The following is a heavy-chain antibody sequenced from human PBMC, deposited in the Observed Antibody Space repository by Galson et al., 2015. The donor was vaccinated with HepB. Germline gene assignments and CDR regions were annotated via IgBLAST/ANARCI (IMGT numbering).Heavy chain of an antibody. J-gene: IGHJ3*02. CDR2: INHSGST. D-gene: IGHD3-22*01. Sequence: ETLSLTCAVYGGSFGGYYWSWIRQPPGKGLEWIGEINHSGSTNYNPSLKSRVTISVDTSKNQFSLKLSSVTAADAAVYYCARVRGLGNYYDSSGRRDPPDAFDIWGQGTMVTVSS. CDR3: ARVRGLGNYYDSSGRRDPPDAFDI. CDR1: GGSFGGYY. V-gene: IGHV4-34*01.